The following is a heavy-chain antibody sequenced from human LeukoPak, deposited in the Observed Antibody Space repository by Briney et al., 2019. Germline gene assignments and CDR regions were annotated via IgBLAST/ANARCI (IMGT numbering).Heavy chain of an antibody. CDR1: GFTFSSYA. J-gene: IGHJ6*02. CDR2: ISYDGSNK. V-gene: IGHV3-30-3*01. Sequence: GGSLRLSCAASGFTFSSYAMHWVRQAPGKGLEWVAVISYDGSNKYYADSVKGRFTISRDNSKNTLYLQMNSLRAEDTAVYYCARDSGGAVAGTKTTHYYYGMDVWGQGTTVTVSS. D-gene: IGHD6-19*01. CDR3: ARDSGGAVAGTKTTHYYYGMDV.